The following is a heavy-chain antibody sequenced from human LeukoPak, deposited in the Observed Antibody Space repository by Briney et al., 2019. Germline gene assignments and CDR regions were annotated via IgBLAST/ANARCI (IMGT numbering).Heavy chain of an antibody. Sequence: ASVKVSCKASGYTFTSYAMNWVRQAPGQGLEWMGWINTNTGNPTYAQGLTGRFVFSLDTSVSTAYLQISSLKAEDTAVYYCTRGHSSGWYEAYYFDYWGQGTLVTVSS. D-gene: IGHD6-19*01. CDR3: TRGHSSGWYEAYYFDY. J-gene: IGHJ4*02. V-gene: IGHV7-4-1*02. CDR1: GYTFTSYA. CDR2: INTNTGNP.